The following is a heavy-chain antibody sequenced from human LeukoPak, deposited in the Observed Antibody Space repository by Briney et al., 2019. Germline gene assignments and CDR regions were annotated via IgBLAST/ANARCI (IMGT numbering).Heavy chain of an antibody. CDR2: IHPSGGST. Sequence: ASVKVSCKASGYTFTSYYMHWVRQAPGQGLEWMGIIHPSGGSTSYAQKFQGRVTMTRDTSTSTVYMELSSLRSDDTAVYYCARDNWDGGSYYRFDPWGQGTLVTVSS. CDR1: GYTFTSYY. CDR3: ARDNWDGGSYYRFDP. D-gene: IGHD1-26*01. V-gene: IGHV1-46*01. J-gene: IGHJ5*02.